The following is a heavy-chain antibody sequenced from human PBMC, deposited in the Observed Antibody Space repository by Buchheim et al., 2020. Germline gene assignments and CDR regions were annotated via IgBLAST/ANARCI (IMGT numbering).Heavy chain of an antibody. CDR3: ARVSYMGSWADHDY. J-gene: IGHJ4*02. D-gene: IGHD3-10*01. V-gene: IGHV3-21*01. CDR2: ISSSSRYT. CDR1: GFTFSSYS. Sequence: EVQLVESGGGLVKPGGSLRLSCAASGFTFSSYSMNWVRQAPGKGLEWVSSISSSSRYTYYADSVKGRFTISRDNAKNPLYLQMNSLRAEDTAVYYCARVSYMGSWADHDYWGQGTL.